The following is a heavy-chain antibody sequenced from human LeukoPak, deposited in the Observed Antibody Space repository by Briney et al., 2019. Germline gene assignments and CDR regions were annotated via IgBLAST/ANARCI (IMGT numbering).Heavy chain of an antibody. D-gene: IGHD2-15*01. CDR3: ARDSGGGSCFYFDN. CDR1: GFTFSSYG. CDR2: IYSDGNKN. Sequence: PGGSLRLSCAASGFTFSSYGMHWVRQAPGKGLEWLAVIYSDGNKNYYADSVKGRFTISRDNSKDTLYLQVSSLRAEDTAVYHCARDSGGGSCFYFDNWGLGTLVTVSS. V-gene: IGHV3-33*08. J-gene: IGHJ4*02.